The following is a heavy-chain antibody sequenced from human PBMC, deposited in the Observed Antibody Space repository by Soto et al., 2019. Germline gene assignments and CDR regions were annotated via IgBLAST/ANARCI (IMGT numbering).Heavy chain of an antibody. CDR2: IYYRGST. J-gene: IGHJ6*02. V-gene: IGHV4-31*03. D-gene: IGHD3-3*01. CDR3: AGEVIPQFFGVVITIGGSYGMDV. Sequence: QVQLQESGPGLVKPSQTLSLTCTVSGGSISSGGYYWSWIRQHPGKGLEWIGYIYYRGSTYYNPSLRSRVTRSVDTFKNPFSLKRSSVTAADTAVYYCAGEVIPQFFGVVITIGGSYGMDVWGQGTTVTVSS. CDR1: GGSISSGGYY.